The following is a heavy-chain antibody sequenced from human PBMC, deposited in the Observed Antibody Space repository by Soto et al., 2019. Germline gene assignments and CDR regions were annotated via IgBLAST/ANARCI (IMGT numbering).Heavy chain of an antibody. D-gene: IGHD3-10*01. CDR3: ARDGWGTMVRGAPYGMDV. Sequence: ASVKVSCKASGYTFTGYYMHWVRQAPGQGLEWMGWINPNSGGTNYAQKFQGRVTITRDTSISTAYMELSRLRSDDTAVYYCARDGWGTMVRGAPYGMDVWGQGTTVTVSS. CDR2: INPNSGGT. V-gene: IGHV1-2*02. J-gene: IGHJ6*02. CDR1: GYTFTGYY.